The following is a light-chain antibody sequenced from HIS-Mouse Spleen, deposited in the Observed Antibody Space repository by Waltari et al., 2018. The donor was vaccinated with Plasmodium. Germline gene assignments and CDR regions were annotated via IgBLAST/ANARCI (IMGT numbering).Light chain of an antibody. Sequence: SYELTQPPSVSVSPGQKARITCPGDALPNKYAYWYQQKSGQAPVLVIYEDSKRPSGIPERFSGSSSGTMATLTISGAQVEDEADYYCYSTDSSGNHRVFGGGTKLTVL. CDR1: ALPNKY. CDR2: EDS. CDR3: YSTDSSGNHRV. V-gene: IGLV3-10*01. J-gene: IGLJ3*02.